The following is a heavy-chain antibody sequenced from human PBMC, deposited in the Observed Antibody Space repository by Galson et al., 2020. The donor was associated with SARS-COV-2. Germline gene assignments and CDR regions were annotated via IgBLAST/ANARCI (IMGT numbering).Heavy chain of an antibody. V-gene: IGHV3-30*03. CDR1: GFTFSSYG. D-gene: IGHD1-26*01. Sequence: GGSLRLSCAASGFTFSSYGMHWVRQAPGKGLEWVAVISYDGSNKYYADSVKGRFTISRDNSKNTLYLQMNSLRAEDTAVYYCARTHSGSYLGAFDIWGQGTMVTVSS. CDR2: ISYDGSNK. CDR3: ARTHSGSYLGAFDI. J-gene: IGHJ3*02.